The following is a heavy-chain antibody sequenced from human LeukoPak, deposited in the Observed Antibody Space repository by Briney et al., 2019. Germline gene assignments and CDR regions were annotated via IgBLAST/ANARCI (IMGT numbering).Heavy chain of an antibody. V-gene: IGHV3-23*01. Sequence: GGSLRLSCAASGFTFSSYGMSWVRQAPGKGLEWVSVISGSGGSTYYADSVKGRFTISRDNSKNTLYLQMNSLRAEDTAVYYCARVYYGSGSLHYYYYYMDVWGKGTTVTISS. CDR1: GFTFSSYG. CDR2: ISGSGGST. J-gene: IGHJ6*03. D-gene: IGHD3-10*01. CDR3: ARVYYGSGSLHYYYYYMDV.